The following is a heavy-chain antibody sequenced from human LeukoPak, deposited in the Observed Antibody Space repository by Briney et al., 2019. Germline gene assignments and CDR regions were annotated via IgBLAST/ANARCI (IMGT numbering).Heavy chain of an antibody. V-gene: IGHV4-59*01. CDR3: ARLSRGSSAGFDY. CDR1: GGSISSDY. J-gene: IGHJ4*02. D-gene: IGHD6-6*01. Sequence: PSDNLSLTCTVSGGSISSDYWSWIRQPPGKGLEWIGYIYYRGSTNCNPSLKSRVTISVDTSKNQFSLKLSSVTAADTAVYYCARLSRGSSAGFDYWGQGILVTVSS. CDR2: IYYRGST.